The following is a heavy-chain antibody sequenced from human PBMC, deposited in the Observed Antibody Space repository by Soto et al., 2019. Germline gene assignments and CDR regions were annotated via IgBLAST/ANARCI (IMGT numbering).Heavy chain of an antibody. J-gene: IGHJ6*01. Sequence: QVQLVESGGGVVQPGRSLRLSCAASGFTFSSYGMHWVRQAPGKGLEWVAVISYDGSNKYYADSVKGRFTISRDNSKNTLYLQMNSLRAEDTAVYYCAKEAVVPAANLLGYGMDVW. D-gene: IGHD2-2*01. CDR2: ISYDGSNK. V-gene: IGHV3-30*18. CDR1: GFTFSSYG. CDR3: AKEAVVPAANLLGYGMDV.